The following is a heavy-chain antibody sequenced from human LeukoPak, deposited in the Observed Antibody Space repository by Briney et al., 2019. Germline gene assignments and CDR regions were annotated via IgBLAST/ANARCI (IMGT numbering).Heavy chain of an antibody. D-gene: IGHD2-2*02. CDR2: VDPEDSET. CDR1: GYTLTELS. J-gene: IGHJ6*02. V-gene: IGHV1-24*01. CDR3: ATVGGVVPAAIHYYYYGMDA. Sequence: EASVKVSCKVSGYTLTELSMHWVRQAPGKGLEWMGGVDPEDSETIYAQKFQGRVTMIEDTSTDTAYMELSSLRSEDTAVYYCATVGGVVPAAIHYYYYGMDAWGQGTTVTVSS.